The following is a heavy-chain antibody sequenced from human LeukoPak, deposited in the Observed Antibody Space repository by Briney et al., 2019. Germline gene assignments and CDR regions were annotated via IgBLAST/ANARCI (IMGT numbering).Heavy chain of an antibody. V-gene: IGHV4-59*08. D-gene: IGHD6-19*01. CDR2: IYYSGSTY. J-gene: IGHJ4*02. CDR1: GGSISSYY. Sequence: KPSETLSLTCTVSGGSISSYYWSWIRQPPGKGLEWIGYIYYSGSTYYYNPSLKSRVTMSVDTSKNQFSLKLSSVTAADTAVYFCARQLRGEAVAGHLQPFDYWGQGTLVTVSS. CDR3: ARQLRGEAVAGHLQPFDY.